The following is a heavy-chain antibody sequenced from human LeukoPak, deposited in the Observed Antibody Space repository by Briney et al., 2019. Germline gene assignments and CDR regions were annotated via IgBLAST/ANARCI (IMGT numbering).Heavy chain of an antibody. Sequence: SVKVSCKASGGTFINYAISWVRQAPGQGLEWMGGIIPMFGPTNYAQRFQGRVTIAADESTSTVYMELSSLTSEDTAVYYCARDRHSGNYYYYGMDVWGQGTTVTVSS. D-gene: IGHD3-10*01. CDR3: ARDRHSGNYYYYGMDV. J-gene: IGHJ6*02. CDR2: IIPMFGPT. CDR1: GGTFINYA. V-gene: IGHV1-69*13.